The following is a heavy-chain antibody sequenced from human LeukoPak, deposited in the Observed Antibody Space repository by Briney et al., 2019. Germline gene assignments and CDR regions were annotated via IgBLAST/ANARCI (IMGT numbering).Heavy chain of an antibody. CDR3: ARDLMRFLEWVN. D-gene: IGHD3-3*01. V-gene: IGHV3-23*01. CDR1: GFTFNNYP. J-gene: IGHJ4*02. Sequence: GGSLRLSCAASGFTFNNYPMGWVRQAPGKGLEWLSAIGGEKSGSWTKSADSVKGRFTISRDNAKNSLYLQMNSLRAEDTAVYYCARDLMRFLEWVNWGQGTLVTVSS. CDR2: IGGEKSGSWT.